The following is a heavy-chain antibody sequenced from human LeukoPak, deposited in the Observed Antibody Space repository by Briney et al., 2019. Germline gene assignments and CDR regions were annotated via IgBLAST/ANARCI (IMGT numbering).Heavy chain of an antibody. CDR3: ARGGGWPTDY. J-gene: IGHJ4*02. D-gene: IGHD3-16*01. V-gene: IGHV3-23*01. Sequence: GGSLRLSCEASGFTFSIYDMYWVRQAPGKGLECVASISRNSGDYTLYAASVKGRFTISRDNSKNTLYLQMNSLRAEDTAVYYCARGGGWPTDYWGQGTLVTVSS. CDR1: GFTFSIYD. CDR2: ISRNSGDYT.